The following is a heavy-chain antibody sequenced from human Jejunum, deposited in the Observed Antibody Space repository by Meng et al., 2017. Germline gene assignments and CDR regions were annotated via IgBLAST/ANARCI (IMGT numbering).Heavy chain of an antibody. J-gene: IGHJ4*02. D-gene: IGHD2-21*02. CDR2: INSDGSST. V-gene: IGHV3-74*01. Sequence: EVQLVGSGGGLVQPGGSLSISCAASGLTFGSYWMHWVRQVPGKGLVWVSRINSDGSSTSYADSVKGRFSISRDNAKNTLSLQMNSLRAEDTAVYYCARGAVTGQRSDFWGQGTLVTVSS. CDR3: ARGAVTGQRSDF. CDR1: GLTFGSYW.